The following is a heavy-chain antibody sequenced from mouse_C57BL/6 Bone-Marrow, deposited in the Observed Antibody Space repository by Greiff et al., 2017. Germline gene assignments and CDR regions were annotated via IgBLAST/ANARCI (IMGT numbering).Heavy chain of an antibody. CDR3: ARSSFYSFAY. D-gene: IGHD2-1*01. J-gene: IGHJ3*01. V-gene: IGHV1-54*01. CDR1: GYAFTNYL. Sequence: QVQLQQSGAELVRPGTSVKVSCKASGYAFTNYLIEWVKQRPGQGLEWIGVINPGSGGTNYNEQFKGKATLTADKSSSTAYMQLSRLTSEDSAVYYCARSSFYSFAYWGQGTLVTVSA. CDR2: INPGSGGT.